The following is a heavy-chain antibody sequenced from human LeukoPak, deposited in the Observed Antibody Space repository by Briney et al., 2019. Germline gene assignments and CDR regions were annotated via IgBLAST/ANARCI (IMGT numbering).Heavy chain of an antibody. CDR2: VYYSGTF. D-gene: IGHD5/OR15-5a*01. V-gene: IGHV4-59*01. Sequence: PSETLSLTCTVSGGSISSFYWSWIRQPPGKGLEWIGYVYYSGTFNYNPSLKSRVTISVDTSKNQFSLKLTSVTAADTAVYYCARGLNGLPDYWGQGTLVTVSS. CDR3: ARGLNGLPDY. J-gene: IGHJ4*02. CDR1: GGSISSFY.